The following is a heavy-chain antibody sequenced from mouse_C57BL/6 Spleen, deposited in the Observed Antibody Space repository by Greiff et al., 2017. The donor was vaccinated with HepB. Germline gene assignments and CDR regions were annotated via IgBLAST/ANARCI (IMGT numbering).Heavy chain of an antibody. D-gene: IGHD2-4*01. Sequence: VQLQQPGTELVKPGASVKLSCKASGYTFTSYWMHWVKQRPGQGLEWIGDIYPGSGSTNYNEKFKSKATLTVDTSSSTAYMQLSSLTSEDSAVYYCARSSYYDYDDWYFDVWGTGTTVTVSS. CDR2: IYPGSGST. V-gene: IGHV1-55*01. CDR3: ARSSYYDYDDWYFDV. CDR1: GYTFTSYW. J-gene: IGHJ1*03.